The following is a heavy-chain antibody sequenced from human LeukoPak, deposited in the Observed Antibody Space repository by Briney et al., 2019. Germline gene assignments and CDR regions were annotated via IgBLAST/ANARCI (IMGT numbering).Heavy chain of an antibody. V-gene: IGHV3-23*01. Sequence: GGSLRLSCAASGFTFSDYAMNWVRQAPGKGLEWVSTFKTKYHQVYYADSVKGRFTISRDNSKNTLYLQMNGLRAEDTAVYYCAKDLYLQYCRGSACYLNYYNMDVWGQGTTVAVSS. D-gene: IGHD2-15*01. CDR3: AKDLYLQYCRGSACYLNYYNMDV. J-gene: IGHJ6*02. CDR1: GFTFSDYA. CDR2: FKTKYHQV.